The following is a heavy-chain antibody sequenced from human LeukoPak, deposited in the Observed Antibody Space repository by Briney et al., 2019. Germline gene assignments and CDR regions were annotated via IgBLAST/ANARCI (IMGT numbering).Heavy chain of an antibody. V-gene: IGHV1-8*01. Sequence: ASVKVSCKASGYTFTSYDINWVRQATGQGLEWMGWMNPNSGNTGYAQKFQGRVTMTRNTSISTAYMELSSLRSEDTAVYYCARAHITMVRGVIGYWGQGTLVTVSS. CDR3: ARAHITMVRGVIGY. J-gene: IGHJ4*02. CDR2: MNPNSGNT. D-gene: IGHD3-10*01. CDR1: GYTFTSYD.